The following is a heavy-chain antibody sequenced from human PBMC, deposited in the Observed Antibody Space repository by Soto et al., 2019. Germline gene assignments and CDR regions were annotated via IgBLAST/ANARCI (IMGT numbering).Heavy chain of an antibody. D-gene: IGHD6-19*01. CDR1: GGTFSSYA. Sequence: QVQLVQSGAEVKKPGSSVKVSCKASGGTFSSYAISWVRQAPGQGLEWMGGIIPIFGTANYAQKFQGRVTITADESTSTAYMELRSLRSEDTALYYCARAPCIAVAGTGEDYWGQGTLVTVSS. CDR2: IIPIFGTA. CDR3: ARAPCIAVAGTGEDY. J-gene: IGHJ4*02. V-gene: IGHV1-69*01.